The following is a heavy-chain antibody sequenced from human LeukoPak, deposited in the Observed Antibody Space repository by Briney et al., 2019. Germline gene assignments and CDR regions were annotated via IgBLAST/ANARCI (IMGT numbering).Heavy chain of an antibody. J-gene: IGHJ4*02. Sequence: PSETLSLTCAVSGYSISSGCYWGWIRQPPGKGLEWIGSIYHSGSTYYNPSLKSRVTISVDTSKNQFSLKLSSVTAADTAVYYCARKNYDYVWGSYRHGYFDYWGQGTLVTVSS. CDR1: GYSISSGCY. V-gene: IGHV4-38-2*01. CDR3: ARKNYDYVWGSYRHGYFDY. D-gene: IGHD3-16*02. CDR2: IYHSGST.